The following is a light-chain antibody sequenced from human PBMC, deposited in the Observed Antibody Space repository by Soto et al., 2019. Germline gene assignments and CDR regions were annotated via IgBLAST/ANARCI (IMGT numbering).Light chain of an antibody. CDR3: QVWDSSSDHVV. J-gene: IGLJ2*01. V-gene: IGLV3-21*02. CDR2: DNS. Sequence: YELTQPPSVSGAPGQTATITCGGNNIGSKSGHWYQQKPDQAPVLVVYDNSDRPSGIPERFSGSNSGNTATLTISRVEAGDDADYYCQVWDSSSDHVVFGGGTKLTVL. CDR1: NIGSKS.